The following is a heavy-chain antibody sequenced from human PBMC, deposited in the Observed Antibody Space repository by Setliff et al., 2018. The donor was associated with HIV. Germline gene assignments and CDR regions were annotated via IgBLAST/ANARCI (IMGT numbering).Heavy chain of an antibody. J-gene: IGHJ3*02. CDR3: ARADSSSWFFATFDI. Sequence: KTSETLSLTCTVSGDSINSGDYYWSWIRHPPGKGLEWIGYIYHSGSTHYNPSLNSRVAFSVDTSKNQFSLKLYSVTVADTAFYYCARADSSSWFFATFDIWGQGTMVTVSS. CDR2: IYHSGST. V-gene: IGHV4-30-4*01. CDR1: GDSINSGDYY. D-gene: IGHD6-13*01.